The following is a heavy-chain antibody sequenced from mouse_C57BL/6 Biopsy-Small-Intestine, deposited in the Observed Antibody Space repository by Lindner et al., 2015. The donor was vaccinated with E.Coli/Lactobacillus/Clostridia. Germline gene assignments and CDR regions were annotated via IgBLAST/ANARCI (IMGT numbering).Heavy chain of an antibody. CDR3: ARDMADCTTTSCYRLFYYYYGMDV. CDR1: GYIFTNYG. V-gene: IGHV1-79*01. J-gene: IGHJ1*01. D-gene: IGHD1-1*01. CDR2: ISTHNGKT. Sequence: SVKVSCKASGYIFTNYGISWVRQAPGQGLEWMGWISTHNGKTYYAQKFQDRVTMTTDTSTSTAYMELRSLRSDDTAVYYCARDMADCTTTSCYRLFYYYYGMDVWGQGTTVTVSS.